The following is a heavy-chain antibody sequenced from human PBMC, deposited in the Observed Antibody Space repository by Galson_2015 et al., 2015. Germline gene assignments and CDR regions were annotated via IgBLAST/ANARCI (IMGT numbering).Heavy chain of an antibody. J-gene: IGHJ4*02. CDR1: GFTFSNYA. D-gene: IGHD3-10*01. V-gene: IGHV3-23*01. CDR2: ISGSGGST. CDR3: AKDSGSLGLREVFDY. Sequence: LRLSCAASGFTFSNYALTWVRQAPGKGLECVSAISGSGGSTYIADSVKGRFTISRDNSKNILYLQMNSLRAEDTAMYYCAKDSGSLGLREVFDYWGQGTLVTVSS.